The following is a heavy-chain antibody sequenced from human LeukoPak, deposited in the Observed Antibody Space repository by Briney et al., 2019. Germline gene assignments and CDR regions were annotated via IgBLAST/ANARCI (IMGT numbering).Heavy chain of an antibody. V-gene: IGHV1-58*01. CDR2: IVVGSGNT. J-gene: IGHJ6*02. Sequence: SVKVPCKASGFTFTCSAVQWVRQARGQRLEWIGWIVVGSGNTNYAQKFQERVTITRDMSTSTAYMELSSLRPEDTAVYYCAADPSLVYDSSGYYYRYYYYYYGMDVWGQGTTVTVSS. D-gene: IGHD3-22*01. CDR1: GFTFTCSA. CDR3: AADPSLVYDSSGYYYRYYYYYYGMDV.